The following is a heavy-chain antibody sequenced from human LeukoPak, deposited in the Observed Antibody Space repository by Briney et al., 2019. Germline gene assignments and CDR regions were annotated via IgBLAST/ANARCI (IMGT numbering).Heavy chain of an antibody. CDR2: TYYRSEWYN. CDR1: GDSVSSNSAA. Sequence: SQTLSLTCAISGDSVSSNSAAWNWIRQSPSRGLEWLGRTYYRSEWYNDYAVSVKSRITINPDTSKNQFSLQLNSVTPEDTAVYYCARADSKWELAHGAFDIWGQGTMVTVSS. D-gene: IGHD1-26*01. V-gene: IGHV6-1*01. J-gene: IGHJ3*02. CDR3: ARADSKWELAHGAFDI.